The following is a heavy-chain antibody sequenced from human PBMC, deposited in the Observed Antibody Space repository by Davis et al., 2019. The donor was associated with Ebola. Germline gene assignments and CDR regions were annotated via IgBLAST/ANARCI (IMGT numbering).Heavy chain of an antibody. CDR2: ISTSSSPI. CDR1: GFTFNIYA. Sequence: GESLKISCAASGFTFNIYAMNWVRQAPGKGLEWVSYISTSSSPIYYADSVKGRFTISRDNAKNSLYLQMNSLRDEDTAVYYCARDQGAIAARPSAFDMWGQGTMVTVSS. D-gene: IGHD6-6*01. V-gene: IGHV3-48*02. J-gene: IGHJ3*02. CDR3: ARDQGAIAARPSAFDM.